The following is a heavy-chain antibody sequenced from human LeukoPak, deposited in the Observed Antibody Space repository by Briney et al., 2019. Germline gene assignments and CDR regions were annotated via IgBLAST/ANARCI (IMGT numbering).Heavy chain of an antibody. CDR2: INPSGGST. J-gene: IGHJ4*02. Sequence: ALVKVSCKASGYTFTSYYMHWVRQAPGQGLEWMGIINPSGGSTSYAQKFQGRVTMTRDTSTSTVYMELSSLRSEDTAVYYCARDRVEYSSSGGGTSYWGQGTLVTVSS. V-gene: IGHV1-46*01. CDR1: GYTFTSYY. D-gene: IGHD6-13*01. CDR3: ARDRVEYSSSGGGTSY.